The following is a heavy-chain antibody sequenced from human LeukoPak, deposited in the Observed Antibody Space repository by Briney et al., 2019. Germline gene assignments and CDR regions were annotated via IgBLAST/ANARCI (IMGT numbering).Heavy chain of an antibody. D-gene: IGHD3-22*01. CDR1: GGSISSGGYS. CDR2: IYYSGST. V-gene: IGHV4-31*11. CDR3: ARLVITEILGMDV. Sequence: SETLSLTCAVSGGSISSGGYSWSWIRQPPGKGLEWIGYIYYSGSTYYNPSLKSRVTISVDTSKNQFSLKLSPVTAADTAVYYCARLVITEILGMDVWGQGTLVTVSS. J-gene: IGHJ4*02.